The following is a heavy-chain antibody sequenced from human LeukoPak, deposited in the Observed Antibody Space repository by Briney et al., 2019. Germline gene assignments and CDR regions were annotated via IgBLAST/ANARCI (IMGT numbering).Heavy chain of an antibody. D-gene: IGHD5-12*01. J-gene: IGHJ5*02. V-gene: IGHV4-4*07. CDR3: ARDPHSGYDGNWFDP. Sequence: SETLSLTCTVSGGSISSYYWSWIRQPAGKGLEWIGRIYTSGSTNYNPSLKSRVTMSIDTSKNQFSLKLSSVTAADTAVYYCARDPHSGYDGNWFDPWGQGTLVTVSS. CDR2: IYTSGST. CDR1: GGSISSYY.